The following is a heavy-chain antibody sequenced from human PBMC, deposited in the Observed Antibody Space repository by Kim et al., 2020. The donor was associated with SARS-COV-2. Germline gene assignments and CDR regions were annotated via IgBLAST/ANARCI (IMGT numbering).Heavy chain of an antibody. V-gene: IGHV3-30-3*01. Sequence: GGSLRLSCAASGFTFSSYAMHWVRQAPGKGLEWVAVISYDGSNKYYADSVKGRFTISRDNSKNTLYLQMNSLRAEDTAVYYCARENFPSYYDFWSGLDA. CDR2: ISYDGSNK. CDR1: GFTFSSYA. CDR3: ARENFPSYYDFWSGLDA. J-gene: IGHJ3*01. D-gene: IGHD3-3*01.